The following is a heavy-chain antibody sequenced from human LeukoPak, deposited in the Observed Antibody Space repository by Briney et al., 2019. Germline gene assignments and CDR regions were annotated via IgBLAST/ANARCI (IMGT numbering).Heavy chain of an antibody. D-gene: IGHD2-15*01. CDR3: AKDHLPREYCSGGSCYPYYYGIDV. CDR1: EXTFSSYA. Sequence: TGGSLRLSCAASEXTFSSYAMSWVRQAPGKGLEWVSAISGSGDSTYYADSVKGRFTISRDNSKNTLYLQMNSLRAEDTADYYCAKDHLPREYCSGGSCYPYYYGIDVWGQGTTVTVSS. CDR2: ISGSGDST. V-gene: IGHV3-23*01. J-gene: IGHJ6*02.